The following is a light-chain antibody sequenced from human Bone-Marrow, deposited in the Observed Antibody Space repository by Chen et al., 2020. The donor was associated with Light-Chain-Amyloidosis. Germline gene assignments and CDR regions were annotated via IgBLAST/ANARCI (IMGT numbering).Light chain of an antibody. CDR2: RDT. CDR1: DLPTKY. Sequence: SYELTQPPSVSVSPGQTARITCSGDDLPTKYAYWYQQKPGQAPVLVIHRDTERPSGISERFSGSSSGKTATLTFSGVQAEDAADYHCQSADSSGTYEVIFGGGTKLTVL. CDR3: QSADSSGTYEVI. J-gene: IGLJ2*01. V-gene: IGLV3-25*03.